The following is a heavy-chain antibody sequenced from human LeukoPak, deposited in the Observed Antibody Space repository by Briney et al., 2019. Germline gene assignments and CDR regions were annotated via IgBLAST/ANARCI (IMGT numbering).Heavy chain of an antibody. Sequence: GGSLRLSCAASGFTFSSYAMSWVRQAPGKGLEGVLDISGSGATTYSADSVKGRFTISRDNSKNTLYLQMNSLRAEDTAVYYCARVTFYYDSSGRKSPYYFDYWGQGTLVTVSS. V-gene: IGHV3-23*01. CDR3: ARVTFYYDSSGRKSPYYFDY. J-gene: IGHJ4*02. CDR2: ISGSGATT. D-gene: IGHD3-22*01. CDR1: GFTFSSYA.